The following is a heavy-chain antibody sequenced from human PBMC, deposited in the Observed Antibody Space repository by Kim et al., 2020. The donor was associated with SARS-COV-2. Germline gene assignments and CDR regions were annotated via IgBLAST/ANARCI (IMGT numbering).Heavy chain of an antibody. V-gene: IGHV3-53*01. CDR2: VST. CDR3: VLERGMDV. D-gene: IGHD3-3*01. J-gene: IGHJ6*02. Sequence: VSTEYADSVKGRLTIARDNSKNTRYLQMNSLRAEDTAVYYGVLERGMDVWGQGTTVTVSS.